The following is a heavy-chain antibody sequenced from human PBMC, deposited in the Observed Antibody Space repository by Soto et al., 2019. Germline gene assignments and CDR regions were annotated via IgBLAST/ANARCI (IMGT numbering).Heavy chain of an antibody. J-gene: IGHJ4*02. Sequence: QVHLLESGGGVVQPGRSLRLSCVGSGFTFSNFGIHWVRQAPGKGLEWLAVVAYDAVNKFYADSVRGRFTISRDNSNDTVSLQINSLGRYDTAMYFSAKVMTEYSGVAIDHWGQGTLFTVSS. CDR2: VAYDAVNK. CDR1: GFTFSNFG. V-gene: IGHV3-30*18. CDR3: AKVMTEYSGVAIDH. D-gene: IGHD6-19*01.